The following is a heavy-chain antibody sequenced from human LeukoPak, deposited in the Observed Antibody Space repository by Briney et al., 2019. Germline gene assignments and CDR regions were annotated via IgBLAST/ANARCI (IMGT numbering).Heavy chain of an antibody. D-gene: IGHD6-13*01. V-gene: IGHV1-2*02. J-gene: IGHJ5*02. CDR1: VYSFTGYY. Sequence: AVTVPCKYSVYSFTGYYMHWVRPAPAQGLEWMGWIYPNSGGTNYAHKFQGRVTMTRDTSISTAYMELSRLRSDDTAVYYCAITIAAAGRDWFLPWGQGTLVTVSS. CDR3: AITIAAAGRDWFLP. CDR2: IYPNSGGT.